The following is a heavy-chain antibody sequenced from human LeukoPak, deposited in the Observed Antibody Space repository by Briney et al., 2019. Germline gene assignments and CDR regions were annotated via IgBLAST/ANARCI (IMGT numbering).Heavy chain of an antibody. CDR1: GGSISSGGYS. D-gene: IGHD3-10*01. CDR2: IYHSGST. V-gene: IGHV4-30-2*01. CDR3: ARVIIKGYYFDY. Sequence: MTSQTLSLTCAVSGGSISSGGYSWSWIRQPPGKGLEWIGYIYHSGSTYYNPSLKSRVTISVDWSKNQFSLKLSSVTAADTAVYYCARVIIKGYYFDYWGQGTLVTVSS. J-gene: IGHJ4*02.